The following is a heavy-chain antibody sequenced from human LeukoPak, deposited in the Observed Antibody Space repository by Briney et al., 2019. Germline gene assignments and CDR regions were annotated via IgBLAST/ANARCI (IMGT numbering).Heavy chain of an antibody. D-gene: IGHD5-24*01. V-gene: IGHV4-59*01. CDR2: ICYSGST. J-gene: IGHJ4*02. CDR3: ARARDGYNWEFDY. Sequence: SETLSLTCTVSGGSISSYYWSWIRQPPGKGLEWIGYICYSGSTNYNPSLKSRVTISVDTSKNQFPLKLSSVTAADTAVYYCARARDGYNWEFDYWGQGTPVTVSS. CDR1: GGSISSYY.